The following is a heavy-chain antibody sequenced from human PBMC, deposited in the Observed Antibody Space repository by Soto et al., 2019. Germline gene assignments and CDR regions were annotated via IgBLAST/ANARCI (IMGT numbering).Heavy chain of an antibody. D-gene: IGHD3-22*01. CDR2: INPNSGGT. CDR1: GYTFTGYY. CDR3: ARDRGYYYDSSGYSSYFDL. Sequence: ASVKVSCKASGYTFTGYYMHWVRQAPGQGLEWMGWINPNSGGTNYAQKFQGRVTITRDTSISTAYMELSRLRSDDTAVYYCARDRGYYYDSSGYSSYFDLWGRGTLVTVSS. J-gene: IGHJ2*01. V-gene: IGHV1-2*02.